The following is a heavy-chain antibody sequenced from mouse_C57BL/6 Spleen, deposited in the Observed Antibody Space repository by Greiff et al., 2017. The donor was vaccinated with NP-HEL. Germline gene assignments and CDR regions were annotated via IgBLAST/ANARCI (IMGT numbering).Heavy chain of an antibody. Sequence: EVKLVESGGGLVQPKGSLKLSCAASGFSFNTYAMNWVRQAPGKGLEWVARIRSKSNNYATYYADSVKDRFTISRDDSESMLYLQMNNLKTEDTAMYYCVRQWGSFTTVVGGNFDVWGTGTTVTVSS. D-gene: IGHD1-1*01. J-gene: IGHJ1*03. CDR3: VRQWGSFTTVVGGNFDV. CDR1: GFSFNTYA. CDR2: IRSKSNNYAT. V-gene: IGHV10-1*01.